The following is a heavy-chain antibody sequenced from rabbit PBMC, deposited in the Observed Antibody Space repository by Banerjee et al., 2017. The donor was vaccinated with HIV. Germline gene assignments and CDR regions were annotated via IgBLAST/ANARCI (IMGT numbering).Heavy chain of an antibody. V-gene: IGHV1S43*01. CDR1: GFSLSSYW. Sequence: QEQLVESGGGLVKPEGSLKISCKGSGFSLSSYWTCWVRQAPGKGLEWIGCIYTGSGNTWYASWVNGRFSISRSTSLNTVDLKMTSLTAADTATYFCARDTYTISGYHYFNLWGPGTLVTVS. J-gene: IGHJ4*01. CDR2: IYTGSGNT. CDR3: ARDTYTISGYHYFNL. D-gene: IGHD1-1*01.